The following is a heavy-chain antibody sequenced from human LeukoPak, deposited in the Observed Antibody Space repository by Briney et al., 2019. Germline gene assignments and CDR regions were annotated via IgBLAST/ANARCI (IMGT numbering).Heavy chain of an antibody. CDR2: VYYSGDT. D-gene: IGHD3-22*01. V-gene: IGHV4-39*01. J-gene: IGHJ4*02. CDR3: ARLYYDSTSLVDY. CDR1: GGSINSNNYY. Sequence: SETLSLTCTVSGGSINSNNYYWGWIRQPPGKGLEWIASVYYSGDTWYNPSLKSRVTISVDTSKNQFSLKVTSVTAADTSVYYCARLYYDSTSLVDYWGQGTLVTVSS.